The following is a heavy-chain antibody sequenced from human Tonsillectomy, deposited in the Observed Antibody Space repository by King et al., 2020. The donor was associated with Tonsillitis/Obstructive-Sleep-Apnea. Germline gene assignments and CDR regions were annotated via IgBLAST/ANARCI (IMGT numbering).Heavy chain of an antibody. Sequence: VQLVESGAEVKKPGSSVKVSCKASGGTFSTYAISWVRQAPGQGLEWMGGIIPIFATPTYAQKFQGAVTISADESTSTAYMELGSLKSDDTAVYYCARGDRRYCSSTICYSSFQHWGQGTLLTVSS. CDR3: ARGDRRYCSSTICYSSFQH. CDR1: GGTFSTYA. J-gene: IGHJ1*01. V-gene: IGHV1-69*01. D-gene: IGHD2-2*02. CDR2: IIPIFATP.